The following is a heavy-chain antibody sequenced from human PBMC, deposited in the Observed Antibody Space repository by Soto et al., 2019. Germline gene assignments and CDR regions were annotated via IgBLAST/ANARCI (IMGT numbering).Heavy chain of an antibody. CDR1: GYTFTSYG. D-gene: IGHD2-15*01. Sequence: ASVKVSCKASGYTFTSYGISWVRQAPGQGLEWMGWISPNSGNTNYAQKFQGRVTMTRDTSISTAYMELSRLRSDDTAVYYCARGRLGYCSGGSCYRSDYWGQGTLVTVSS. CDR2: ISPNSGNT. V-gene: IGHV1-2*02. CDR3: ARGRLGYCSGGSCYRSDY. J-gene: IGHJ4*02.